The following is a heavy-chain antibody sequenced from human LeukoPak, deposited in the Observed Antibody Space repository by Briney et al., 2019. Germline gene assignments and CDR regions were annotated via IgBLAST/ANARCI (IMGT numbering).Heavy chain of an antibody. V-gene: IGHV4-39*07. J-gene: IGHJ4*02. CDR3: ARDLVPGPSFDY. CDR1: GGSISSSSYY. Sequence: PSETLSLTCTVSGGSISSSSYYWGWIRQPPGKGLEWIGSIYYSGSTYYNPSLKSRVTISVDTSKNQFSLKLSSVTAADTAVYYCARDLVPGPSFDYWGQGTLVTVSS. CDR2: IYYSGST. D-gene: IGHD2-21*01.